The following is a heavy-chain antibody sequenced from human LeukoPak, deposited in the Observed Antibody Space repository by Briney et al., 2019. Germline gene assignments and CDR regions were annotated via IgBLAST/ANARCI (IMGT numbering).Heavy chain of an antibody. Sequence: GASVKVSRKASGGTFSSYAISWVRQAPGQGLEWMGGIIPIFGTANYAQKFQGRVTITTDESTSTAYMELSSLRSEDTAVYYCARKELEGPGDYWGQGTLVTVSS. CDR3: ARKELEGPGDY. CDR1: GGTFSSYA. J-gene: IGHJ4*02. CDR2: IIPIFGTA. D-gene: IGHD3-10*01. V-gene: IGHV1-69*05.